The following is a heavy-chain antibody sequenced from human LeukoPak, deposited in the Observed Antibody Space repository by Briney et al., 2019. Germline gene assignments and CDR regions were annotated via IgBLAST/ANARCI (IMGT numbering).Heavy chain of an antibody. J-gene: IGHJ4*02. CDR1: GYTFTSYD. V-gene: IGHV1-8*01. Sequence: ASVKVSCKASGYTFTSYDINWVRQATGQGLEWMGWMNPNSGNTGYAQKLQGRVTMTTDTSTSTAYMELRSLRSDDTAVYYCARDRAPGAAAGTNYWGQGTLVTVSS. CDR2: MNPNSGNT. CDR3: ARDRAPGAAAGTNY. D-gene: IGHD6-13*01.